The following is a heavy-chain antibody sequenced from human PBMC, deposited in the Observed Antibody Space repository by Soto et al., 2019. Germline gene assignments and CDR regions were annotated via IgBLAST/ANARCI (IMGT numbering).Heavy chain of an antibody. CDR2: INPNGGDT. V-gene: IGHV1-2*02. D-gene: IGHD3-10*01. CDR1: GYNFIGYY. Sequence: GASVKVSCKASGYNFIGYYIHWVRQAPGQGLEWMGWINPNGGDTTYAQNFQGRVTMTRDTSINTAYLELNRLKSDDTAVYYCARNDCRRTSCYNDCVDPWGQGTLVTVSS. CDR3: ARNDCRRTSCYNDCVDP. J-gene: IGHJ5*02.